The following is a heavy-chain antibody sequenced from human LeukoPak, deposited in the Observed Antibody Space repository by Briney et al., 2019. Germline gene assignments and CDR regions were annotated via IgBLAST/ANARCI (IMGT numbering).Heavy chain of an antibody. CDR2: IKQDGSEK. V-gene: IGHV3-7*02. CDR1: GFTFSGYW. CDR3: ATSSDTAMVFDY. J-gene: IGHJ4*02. D-gene: IGHD5-18*01. Sequence: GGSLRLSCAASGFTFSGYWMSWVRQAPGKGLEWVANIKQDGSEKYYVDSVKGRFTISRDNAKNTLNLQMNSLRAEDTAVYYCATSSDTAMVFDYWGQGTLVTVSS.